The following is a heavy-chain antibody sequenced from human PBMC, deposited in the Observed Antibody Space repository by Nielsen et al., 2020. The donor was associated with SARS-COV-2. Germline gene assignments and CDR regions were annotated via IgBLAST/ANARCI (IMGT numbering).Heavy chain of an antibody. J-gene: IGHJ6*02. CDR1: GFTFSDYY. Sequence: GESLKISCAASGFTFSDYYMSWIRQAPGKGLEWVSYISSSGSTIYYADSVKGRFTISRDNAKNTLYLQMNSLRAEDTAVYYCARQYQLLYYYYGMDVWGQGTTVTVSS. CDR3: ARQYQLLYYYYGMDV. CDR2: ISSSGSTI. D-gene: IGHD2-2*01. V-gene: IGHV3-11*04.